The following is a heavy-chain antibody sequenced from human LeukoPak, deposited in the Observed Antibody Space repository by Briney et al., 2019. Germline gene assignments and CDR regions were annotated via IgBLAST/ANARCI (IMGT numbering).Heavy chain of an antibody. CDR3: AKHYGSGSYYNYFDY. CDR2: ISYSGANS. J-gene: IGHJ4*02. D-gene: IGHD3-10*01. V-gene: IGHV3-23*01. CDR1: GFTFSGSA. Sequence: GGSLRLSCAASGFTFSGSAMSWVRQAPGEGLGWVSLISYSGANSYYTDSVRGRFTISRDNSKDTLFLQMNSLRAEDTAVYYCAKHYGSGSYYNYFDYWGQGTLVTVSS.